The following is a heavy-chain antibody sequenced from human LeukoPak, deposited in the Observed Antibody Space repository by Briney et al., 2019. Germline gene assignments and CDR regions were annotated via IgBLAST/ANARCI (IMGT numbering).Heavy chain of an antibody. CDR2: ISAYNGDT. Sequence: ASVKVSCKASGYPFTSYYINWVRQAPGQGLEWMGWISAYNGDTNYAQNLQGSVTMTTDTSTDTAYMELRSLRSDDTAVYYCARDGLSYTNPNNWFDPWGQGTLVTVSS. D-gene: IGHD2-2*02. CDR3: ARDGLSYTNPNNWFDP. V-gene: IGHV1-18*01. CDR1: GYPFTSYY. J-gene: IGHJ5*02.